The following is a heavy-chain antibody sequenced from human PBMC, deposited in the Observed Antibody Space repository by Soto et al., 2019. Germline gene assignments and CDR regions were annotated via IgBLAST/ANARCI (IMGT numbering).Heavy chain of an antibody. Sequence: ASVKVSCKASGYTFTSYGISWVRQAPGQGLEWMGWISAYNGNTNYAQKLQGRVTMTTDTSTSTAYMELRSLRSDDTAVYYCARDLIAAAGMNWFDPWGQGTLVTVSS. CDR1: GYTFTSYG. J-gene: IGHJ5*02. CDR2: ISAYNGNT. V-gene: IGHV1-18*01. D-gene: IGHD6-13*01. CDR3: ARDLIAAAGMNWFDP.